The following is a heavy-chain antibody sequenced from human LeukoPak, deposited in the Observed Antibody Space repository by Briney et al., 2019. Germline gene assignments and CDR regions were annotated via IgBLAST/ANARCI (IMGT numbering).Heavy chain of an antibody. V-gene: IGHV4-39*01. CDR1: GGSISSSSYF. Sequence: SETLSLTCSVSGGSISSSSYFWGWIRQPPGKGLERIGSIYYSGSTYSNPSLKSRVTISVDTSKCQFSLKLGSVTAADTAVYYCARDGYTYGSFDYWGQGTLATVSS. J-gene: IGHJ4*02. CDR3: ARDGYTYGSFDY. CDR2: IYYSGST. D-gene: IGHD5-18*01.